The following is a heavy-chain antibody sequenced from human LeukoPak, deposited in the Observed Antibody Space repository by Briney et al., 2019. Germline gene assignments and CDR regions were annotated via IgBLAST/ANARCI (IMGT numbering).Heavy chain of an antibody. CDR3: ARHITSSGWSHFDY. J-gene: IGHJ4*02. D-gene: IGHD6-19*01. V-gene: IGHV5-51*01. Sequence: GASLKISCKGSGSIFSNHWIGWVRQLPGKGLEWVGIIYPIDSNTGYSPSFQGQVTMSVDRSISTAYLQWSSLKASDTAIYYCARHITSSGWSHFDYGGQGTLVTVSS. CDR2: IYPIDSNT. CDR1: GSIFSNHW.